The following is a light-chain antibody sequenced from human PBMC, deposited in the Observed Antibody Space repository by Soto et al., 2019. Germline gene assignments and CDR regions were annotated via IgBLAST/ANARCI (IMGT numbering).Light chain of an antibody. CDR1: SSDVRSYNY. V-gene: IGLV2-14*01. Sequence: QPVLTQPAPVSGTPVQSITISCTGTSSDVRSYNYVSWYQQHPGKAPKLMIYEVSDRPSGISSRFSGSKSGNTASLTISGLQTEDEADYYCSSYTSSSTLFGAGTKVTV. J-gene: IGLJ1*01. CDR3: SSYTSSSTL. CDR2: EVS.